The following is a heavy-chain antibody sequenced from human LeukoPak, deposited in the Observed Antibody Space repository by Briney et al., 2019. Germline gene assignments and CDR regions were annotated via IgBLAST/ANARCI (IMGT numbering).Heavy chain of an antibody. CDR2: VKSKPDGGTT. V-gene: IGHV3-15*01. Sequence: GGSLRLSCAASGFTFNNAWMSWVRQAPGKGLEWVGRVKSKPDGGTTDYATPVKGRFTISRDNSENTVYLQMNSLRAEDTAVYHCAKVWCSSTSCHGGAMMDVWGKGTTVTVSS. D-gene: IGHD2-2*01. CDR3: AKVWCSSTSCHGGAMMDV. J-gene: IGHJ6*04. CDR1: GFTFNNAW.